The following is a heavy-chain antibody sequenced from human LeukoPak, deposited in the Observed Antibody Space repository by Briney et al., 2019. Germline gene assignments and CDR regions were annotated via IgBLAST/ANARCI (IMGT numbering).Heavy chain of an antibody. CDR3: AKGGLSLIATNIDY. CDR1: GFTFSSYA. J-gene: IGHJ4*02. V-gene: IGHV3-23*01. Sequence: GGSLRLSCAASGFTFSSYAMSWVRQAPGKGLEWVSAISGSGGSTYYADSVKGRFTISRDNSKNTLYLQMNSLRAEDTAVYYCAKGGLSLIATNIDYWGQGTLVTVSS. CDR2: ISGSGGST. D-gene: IGHD2/OR15-2a*01.